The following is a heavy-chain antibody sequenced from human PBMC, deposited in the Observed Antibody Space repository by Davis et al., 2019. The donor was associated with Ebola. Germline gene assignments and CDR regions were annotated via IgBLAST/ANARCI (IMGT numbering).Heavy chain of an antibody. Sequence: GESLKISCAASGFTLSIYGMHWVRQAPGKGLEWVAFIRSDGSNEYYADSVKGRFTISRDNSRNTLYLQMNSLRAEDTAVYYCARPNHRGISYYGMDVWGKGTTVTVSS. CDR2: IRSDGSNE. J-gene: IGHJ6*04. CDR1: GFTLSIYG. V-gene: IGHV3-30*02. D-gene: IGHD3-10*01. CDR3: ARPNHRGISYYGMDV.